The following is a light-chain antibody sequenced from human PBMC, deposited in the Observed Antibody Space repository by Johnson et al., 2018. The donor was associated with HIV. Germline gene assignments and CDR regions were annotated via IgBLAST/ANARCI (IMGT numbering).Light chain of an antibody. Sequence: QSVLTQPPSVSAAPVQKVTISCSGTKSNIGNNYVSWYQQFPGTAPKLLIYENNKRSSGIPDRFSGSKSGTSATLGITGLQTGDEADYYCGSWDSSLSGGVFGSGTKVTVL. CDR2: ENN. J-gene: IGLJ1*01. V-gene: IGLV1-51*02. CDR1: KSNIGNNY. CDR3: GSWDSSLSGGV.